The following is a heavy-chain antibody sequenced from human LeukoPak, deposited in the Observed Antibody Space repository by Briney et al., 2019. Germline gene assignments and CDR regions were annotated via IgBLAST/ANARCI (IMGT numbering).Heavy chain of an antibody. CDR3: ARILVGATSSA. CDR1: GFTFSSYE. V-gene: IGHV3-48*03. J-gene: IGHJ5*02. D-gene: IGHD1-26*01. Sequence: GGSLRLSCAASGFTFSSYEMNWVRQAPGKGLEWVSYISSSGSTIYYAGSVKGRFTISRDNAKNSLYLQMNSLRAEDTAVYYCARILVGATSSAWGQGTLVTVSS. CDR2: ISSSGSTI.